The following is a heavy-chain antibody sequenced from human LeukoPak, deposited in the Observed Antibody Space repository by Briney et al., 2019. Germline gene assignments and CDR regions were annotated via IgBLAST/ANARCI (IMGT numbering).Heavy chain of an antibody. CDR2: ISASATTT. J-gene: IGHJ6*03. CDR3: AKAPAEFRDYSYYYMAV. CDR1: GFTVSNSA. V-gene: IGHV3-23*01. Sequence: GGSLTLSCAVTGFTVSNSAMSWVRQAPGKGPEWVSAISASATTTFYADSVKGRFTISRDNSKNTLYLQMNSLKADDTAVYYCAKAPAEFRDYSYYYMAVWGKGTTVTVSS. D-gene: IGHD3-10*01.